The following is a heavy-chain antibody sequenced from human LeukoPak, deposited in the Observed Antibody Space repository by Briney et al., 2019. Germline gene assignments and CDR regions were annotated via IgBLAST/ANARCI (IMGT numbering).Heavy chain of an antibody. CDR1: GYTFTGYY. J-gene: IGHJ6*03. D-gene: IGHD4-17*01. Sequence: GASVKVSCKASGYTFTGYYMHWVRQAPGQGLEWMGWINPNSGGTNYAQKFQGRVTMTRDTSISTAYMELSRLRSDDTAVYYCARDPATVTMYYYYYYMDVWGKGTTVTVSS. CDR3: ARDPATVTMYYYYYYMDV. V-gene: IGHV1-2*02. CDR2: INPNSGGT.